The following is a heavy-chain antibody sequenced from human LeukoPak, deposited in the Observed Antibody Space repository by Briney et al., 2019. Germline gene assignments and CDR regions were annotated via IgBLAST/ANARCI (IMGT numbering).Heavy chain of an antibody. Sequence: SETLSLTCTVSGYSISSGYCWGWIRQPPGKGLEWIGSIYHSGSTYYNPSLKSRVTISVDTSKNQFSLKLSSVTAADTAVYYCARRGEAATIKSYYFDYWGQGTLVTVSS. V-gene: IGHV4-38-2*02. J-gene: IGHJ4*02. CDR1: GYSISSGYC. D-gene: IGHD5-24*01. CDR2: IYHSGST. CDR3: ARRGEAATIKSYYFDY.